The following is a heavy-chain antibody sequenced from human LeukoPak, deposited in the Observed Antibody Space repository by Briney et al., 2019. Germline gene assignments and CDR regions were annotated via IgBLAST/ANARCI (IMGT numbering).Heavy chain of an antibody. CDR2: IYHSGST. V-gene: IGHV4-38-2*02. CDR3: AREGGHYDTTTYFNDSFDI. J-gene: IGHJ3*02. D-gene: IGHD2/OR15-2a*01. Sequence: SETLSLTCTVSGYSITNGYYWGWIRQPPGKGLEWIGSIYHSGSTYYNPSLKSRVTISVDTSKNQFSLKLSSVTAADTAVYYCAREGGHYDTTTYFNDSFDIWGQGTMVTVSS. CDR1: GYSITNGYY.